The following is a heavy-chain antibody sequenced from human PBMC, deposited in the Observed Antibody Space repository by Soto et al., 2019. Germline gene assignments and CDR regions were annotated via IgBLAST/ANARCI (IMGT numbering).Heavy chain of an antibody. V-gene: IGHV1-18*01. CDR2: ISAYHGNT. CDR3: ARDLIPMDI. J-gene: IGHJ3*02. Sequence: QVSLVQAGAEVKEPGASVKGSFKASGFNFSSYSISWVRQAPGQGLEGMGWISAYHGNTNYAQKLQGRVTMTTDTSTSTAYMELRSLRSDDTAVYYCARDLIPMDIWGQGTMVTVSS. CDR1: GFNFSSYS. D-gene: IGHD2-21*01.